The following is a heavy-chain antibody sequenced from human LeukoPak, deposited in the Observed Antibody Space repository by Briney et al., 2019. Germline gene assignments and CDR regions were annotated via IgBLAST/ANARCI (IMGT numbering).Heavy chain of an antibody. CDR3: ARDTGYSSGRGNVDY. Sequence: GGSLRLSCAASGFTVSSNYISWVRQAPGKGLEWVSVIYSGGSTYYADSVKGRFTISRHNSKSTLYLQMNSLRAEDTAVYYCARDTGYSSGRGNVDYWGQGTLVTVSS. V-gene: IGHV3-53*01. D-gene: IGHD6-19*01. CDR2: IYSGGST. J-gene: IGHJ4*02. CDR1: GFTVSSNY.